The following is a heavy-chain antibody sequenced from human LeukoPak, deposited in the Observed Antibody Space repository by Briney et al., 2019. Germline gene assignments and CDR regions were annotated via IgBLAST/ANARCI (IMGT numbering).Heavy chain of an antibody. CDR3: ARKGGYSFSNWFDP. D-gene: IGHD5-18*01. CDR2: IYYSGST. CDR1: GGSISSYY. J-gene: IGHJ5*02. V-gene: IGHV4-59*01. Sequence: ASETLSLTCTVSGGSISSYYWSWIRQPPGKGLEWIGYIYYSGSTNYNPSLKSRVTISVDTSKNQFSLKLSSVTAADTAVYYCARKGGYSFSNWFDPWGQGTLVTVSS.